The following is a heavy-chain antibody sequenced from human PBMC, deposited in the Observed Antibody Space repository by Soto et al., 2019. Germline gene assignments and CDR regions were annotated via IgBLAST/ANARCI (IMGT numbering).Heavy chain of an antibody. J-gene: IGHJ4*02. Sequence: PSETLSLTCAVYGGSFSGYYWSWIRQPPGKGLEWIGEINHSGSTNYNPSLKSRVTISVDTSKNQFSLKLSSVTAADTAVYYCARGRHYGSGSYSLYRFWGQGTLVTVSS. CDR3: ARGRHYGSGSYSLYRF. CDR2: INHSGST. D-gene: IGHD3-10*01. CDR1: GGSFSGYY. V-gene: IGHV4-34*01.